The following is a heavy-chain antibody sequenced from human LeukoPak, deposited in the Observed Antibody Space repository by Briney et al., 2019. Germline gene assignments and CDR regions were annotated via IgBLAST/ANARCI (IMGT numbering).Heavy chain of an antibody. J-gene: IGHJ5*02. CDR1: GYTFTSHY. V-gene: IGHV1-46*01. CDR2: INPSGGST. Sequence: ASVTVSCKASGYTFTSHYIHWVRQAPGQGLEWMGIINPSGGSTTYAQKFQGRVTMTRDTSTSTVYMELTSLRSEDTAVYYCARDWAGGVWSSGWYWFDPWGQGTLVTVSS. D-gene: IGHD6-19*01. CDR3: ARDWAGGVWSSGWYWFDP.